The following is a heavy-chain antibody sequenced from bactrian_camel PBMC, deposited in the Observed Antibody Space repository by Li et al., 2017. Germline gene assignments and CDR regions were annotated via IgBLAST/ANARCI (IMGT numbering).Heavy chain of an antibody. CDR2: IYTGSGNT. Sequence: DVQLVESGGGPVQAGGSLRLSCAASREILDMRCMAWFRQAPGKEREGVARIYTGSGNTYYADSVKGRFTISQDNAMNTVYLQMNSLKPEDTAMYYCAARGPYCYTKLSVADFTYWGQGTQVTVS. D-gene: IGHD2*01. V-gene: IGHV3S40*01. CDR3: AARGPYCYTKLSVADFTY. CDR1: REILDMRC. J-gene: IGHJ6*01.